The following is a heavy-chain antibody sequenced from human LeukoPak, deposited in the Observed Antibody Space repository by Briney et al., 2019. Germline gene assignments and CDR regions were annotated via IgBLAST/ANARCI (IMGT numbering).Heavy chain of an antibody. D-gene: IGHD3-22*01. CDR1: GFTFGDYA. J-gene: IGHJ4*02. Sequence: AGGSLRLSCAASGFTFGDYAMSWVRQPPGKGLEWVGFIRSKPYGGTTEYAASVKGRFTISRDDSKSIAYLQMNSLKTEDTAVYYCTRATYDRSGYYFDYWGQGTLVTVSS. CDR3: TRATYDRSGYYFDY. CDR2: IRSKPYGGTT. V-gene: IGHV3-49*04.